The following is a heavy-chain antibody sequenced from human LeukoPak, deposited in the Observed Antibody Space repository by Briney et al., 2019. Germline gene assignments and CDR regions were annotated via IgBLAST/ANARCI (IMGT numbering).Heavy chain of an antibody. V-gene: IGHV4-38-2*01. CDR2: IYHSGST. J-gene: IGHJ4*02. CDR3: ARLTYSGPHYFDY. D-gene: IGHD4-11*01. CDR1: GYSISSGYY. Sequence: SETLSLTCAVSGYSISSGYYWGWIRQPPGKGLEWIGSIYHSGSTYYNPSLKSRVTISVDTSKNQFSLKLSSVTAADTAVYYCARLTYSGPHYFDYWGQGTLVTASS.